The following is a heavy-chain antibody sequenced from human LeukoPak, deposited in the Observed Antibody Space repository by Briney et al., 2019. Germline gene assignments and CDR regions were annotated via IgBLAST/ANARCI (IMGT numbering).Heavy chain of an antibody. J-gene: IGHJ4*02. CDR3: ARNGPPGGSGSYYNYPESNFDY. V-gene: IGHV3-21*01. D-gene: IGHD3-10*01. Sequence: GGSLRLSCAASGFTFSSYSMNWVRQAPGKGLEWVSSISSSSSYIYYADSVKGRFTISRDNAKNSLYLQMNSLRAEDTAVYYCARNGPPGGSGSYYNYPESNFDYWGQGTLVTVSS. CDR1: GFTFSSYS. CDR2: ISSSSSYI.